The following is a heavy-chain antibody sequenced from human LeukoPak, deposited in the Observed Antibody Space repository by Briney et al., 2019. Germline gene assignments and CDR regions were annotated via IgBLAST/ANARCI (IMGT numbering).Heavy chain of an antibody. Sequence: ASVKVSCKASGYTFTSYGISWVRQAPGQGLEWMGWFSGYNGNTNYAQKLQGRVTMTTDTSTSTAYMELRSLRSDDTAVYYCARADGSIWYFDYWGQGTLVTVSS. CDR2: FSGYNGNT. D-gene: IGHD2/OR15-2a*01. V-gene: IGHV1-18*01. CDR3: ARADGSIWYFDY. CDR1: GYTFTSYG. J-gene: IGHJ4*02.